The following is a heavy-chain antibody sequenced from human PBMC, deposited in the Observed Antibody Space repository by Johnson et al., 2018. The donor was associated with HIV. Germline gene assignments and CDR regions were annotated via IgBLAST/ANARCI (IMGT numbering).Heavy chain of an antibody. CDR3: AKVRRYDPDGAFDV. D-gene: IGHD3-3*01. V-gene: IGHV3-9*01. CDR2: ISWNSGSI. Sequence: VQLVESGGGLVQPGRSLRLSCAASGFTFDDYAMHWVRQAPGKGLEGVSGISWNSGSIDYADSVKGRFTISRDNAKNTLYLQMNSLRAEDTAVYYCAKVRRYDPDGAFDVWGQGTMVTVSS. J-gene: IGHJ3*01. CDR1: GFTFDDYA.